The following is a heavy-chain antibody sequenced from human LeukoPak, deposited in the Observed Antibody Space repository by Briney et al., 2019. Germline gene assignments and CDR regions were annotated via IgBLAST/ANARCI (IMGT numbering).Heavy chain of an antibody. CDR3: ARERPTLYYYDSSGTFDY. V-gene: IGHV3-7*01. Sequence: GGSLRLSCAASGFTFSSYWMSWVRQAPGKGLEWVANIKQDGSERYYVDSVKGRFTLSRDNAKNSLYLQMNSLRAEDTAVYYCARERPTLYYYDSSGTFDYWGQGTLVTVSS. J-gene: IGHJ4*02. CDR2: IKQDGSER. CDR1: GFTFSSYW. D-gene: IGHD3-22*01.